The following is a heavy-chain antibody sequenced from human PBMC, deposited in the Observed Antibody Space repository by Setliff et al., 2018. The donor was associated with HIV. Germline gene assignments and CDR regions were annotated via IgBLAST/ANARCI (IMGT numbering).Heavy chain of an antibody. CDR2: INYSGNT. CDR1: GGSISSRDYY. CDR3: ARLFQWMSFSFDI. V-gene: IGHV4-39*01. J-gene: IGHJ3*02. Sequence: ETLSLTCTVSGGSISSRDYYWGWIRQPPGKGLEWIGSINYSGNTYHSPSLKTRVTMSVDTSKRQFSLKLSSVTAADTAVYYCARLFQWMSFSFDIWGQGTLVTVS. D-gene: IGHD5-12*01.